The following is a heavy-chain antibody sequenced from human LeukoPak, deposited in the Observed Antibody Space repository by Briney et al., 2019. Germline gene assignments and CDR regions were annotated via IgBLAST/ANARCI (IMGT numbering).Heavy chain of an antibody. CDR3: ARVFDYGDHLG. Sequence: GGSLRLSCAASGFTFSTYWMHWVRQAPGKGLVWVSRINSDGSSTSYADSVKGRFTISRDNAKNTLYLQMNSLRAEDTAVYYCARVFDYGDHLGWGQGTLVTVSS. CDR1: GFTFSTYW. J-gene: IGHJ4*02. CDR2: INSDGSST. D-gene: IGHD4-17*01. V-gene: IGHV3-74*01.